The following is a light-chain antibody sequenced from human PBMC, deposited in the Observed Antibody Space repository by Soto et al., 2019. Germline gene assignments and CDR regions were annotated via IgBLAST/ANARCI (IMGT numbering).Light chain of an antibody. V-gene: IGLV1-47*01. Sequence: QSVLTQPPSASVTPGQRVTISCSGSSSNIGSHHVYWYQQVPGTAPKLIIYEVSKRPSGVPDRFSGSKSGSTASLTVSGLQTEDEADYYCNSYVAGSNVFGTGTKVTVL. CDR2: EVS. CDR3: NSYVAGSNV. J-gene: IGLJ1*01. CDR1: SSNIGSHH.